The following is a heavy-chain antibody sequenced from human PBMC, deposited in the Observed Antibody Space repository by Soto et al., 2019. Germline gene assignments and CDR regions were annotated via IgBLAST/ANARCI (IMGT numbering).Heavy chain of an antibody. V-gene: IGHV4-39*07. CDR3: ARAPDFWSGYYTGVHYYGMDV. Sequence: SETLSLTCTVSGGSISSSSYYWGWIRQPPGKGLEWIGSIYYSGSTYYNPSLKSRVTISVDTSKNQFSLKLSSVTAADTAVYYCARAPDFWSGYYTGVHYYGMDVWGQGTTVTVSS. CDR1: GGSISSSSYY. J-gene: IGHJ6*02. CDR2: IYYSGST. D-gene: IGHD3-3*01.